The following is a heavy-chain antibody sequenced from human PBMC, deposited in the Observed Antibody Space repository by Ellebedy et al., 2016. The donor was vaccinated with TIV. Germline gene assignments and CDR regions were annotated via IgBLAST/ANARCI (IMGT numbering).Heavy chain of an antibody. CDR3: ARDTRFIDQQHNWFDP. CDR2: ISSSGNTI. V-gene: IGHV3-11*01. D-gene: IGHD6-13*01. Sequence: GESLKISCAASGFTFSDYYMSWFRQAPGKGLEWVSYISSSGNTIYYADSVKGRFTISRDNAKNSLYLQMNSLRAEDTAVYYCARDTRFIDQQHNWFDPWGQGTLVTVPS. CDR1: GFTFSDYY. J-gene: IGHJ5*02.